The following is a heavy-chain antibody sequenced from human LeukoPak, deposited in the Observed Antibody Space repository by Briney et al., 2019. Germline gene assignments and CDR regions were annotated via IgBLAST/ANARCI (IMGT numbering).Heavy chain of an antibody. CDR3: ARRGYHDYSGFDY. CDR2: ISGSSSDI. Sequence: GGSLRLSCAGSAFTFSSYSMNWVRQAPGKGLEWVSSISGSSSDIYYADSVKGRFSISRDNAKNSLYLQMKSLRAEDTAVYYCARRGYHDYSGFDYWGQGTLVTVSS. CDR1: AFTFSSYS. V-gene: IGHV3-21*01. J-gene: IGHJ4*02. D-gene: IGHD1-26*01.